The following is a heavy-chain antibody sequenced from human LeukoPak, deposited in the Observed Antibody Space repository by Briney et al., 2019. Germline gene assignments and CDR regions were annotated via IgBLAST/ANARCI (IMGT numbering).Heavy chain of an antibody. Sequence: ASVKVSCKASGYTFTRYYMHWVRQAPGQGLEGMGWINPNSGGTNYAQKFQGRVTMTRDTSISTAYMEMSRLRSDDTAVYYCARDFGDIVVIPAALSPPGYWGQGTLVTVSS. V-gene: IGHV1-2*02. CDR2: INPNSGGT. CDR1: GYTFTRYY. D-gene: IGHD2-2*01. J-gene: IGHJ4*02. CDR3: ARDFGDIVVIPAALSPPGY.